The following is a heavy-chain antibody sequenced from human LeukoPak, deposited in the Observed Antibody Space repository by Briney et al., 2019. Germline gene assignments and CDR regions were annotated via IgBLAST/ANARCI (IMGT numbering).Heavy chain of an antibody. CDR1: GGSISSGSYY. J-gene: IGHJ1*01. CDR3: ARHPGGDATYFQH. V-gene: IGHV4-61*02. Sequence: SQTLSLTCTVSGGSISSGSYYWSCIRQPAGKGLEWIGRIYTSGSTNYNPSLKSRVTISVDTSKNQFSLKLSSVTAADTAVYYCARHPGGDATYFQHWGQGTLVTVSS. D-gene: IGHD2-21*02. CDR2: IYTSGST.